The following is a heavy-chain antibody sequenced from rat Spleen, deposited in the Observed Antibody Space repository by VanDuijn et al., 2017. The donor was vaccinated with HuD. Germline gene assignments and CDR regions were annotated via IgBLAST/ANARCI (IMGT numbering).Heavy chain of an antibody. CDR1: GFTFSNYD. D-gene: IGHD1-2*01. CDR3: ARHRNTIAAFMDA. CDR2: ISPSGGST. V-gene: IGHV5-25*01. Sequence: EVQLVESGGGLVQPGRSLKLSCAASGFTFSNYDMAWVRQAPTKGLEWVASISPSGGSTYYRDSVKGRFTVSRDNAKSTLYLQMYRLRSEDTATYYCARHRNTIAAFMDAWGQGASVTVSS. J-gene: IGHJ4*01.